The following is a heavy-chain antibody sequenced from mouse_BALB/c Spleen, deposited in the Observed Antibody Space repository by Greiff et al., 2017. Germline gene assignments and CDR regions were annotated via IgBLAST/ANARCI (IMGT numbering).Heavy chain of an antibody. V-gene: IGHV1S29*02. CDR3: AGSDYDPTLDY. CDR2: IYPYNGGT. Sequence: EVQLQQSGPELVKPGASVKISCKASGYTFTDYNMHWVKQSHGKSLEWIGYIYPYNGGTGYNQKFKSKATLTVDNSSSTAYMELRSLTSEDSAVYYCAGSDYDPTLDYWGQGTTLTVSS. D-gene: IGHD2-4*01. CDR1: GYTFTDYN. J-gene: IGHJ2*01.